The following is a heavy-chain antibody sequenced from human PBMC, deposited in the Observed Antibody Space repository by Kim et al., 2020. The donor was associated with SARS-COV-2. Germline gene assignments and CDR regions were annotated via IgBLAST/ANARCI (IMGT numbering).Heavy chain of an antibody. CDR2: ISWNSGRM. D-gene: IGHD3-10*01. CDR3: AKSPLLSSGSLDY. V-gene: IGHV3-9*01. CDR1: GFTFNEYD. J-gene: IGHJ4*02. Sequence: GGSLRLSCAASGFTFNEYDMNWVRQVPGKGLEWVSGISWNSGRMGYGDSVKGRFTISRDNAKNSLYLQMNNLRGEDTALYYCAKSPLLSSGSLDYWGQGTLVTVSS.